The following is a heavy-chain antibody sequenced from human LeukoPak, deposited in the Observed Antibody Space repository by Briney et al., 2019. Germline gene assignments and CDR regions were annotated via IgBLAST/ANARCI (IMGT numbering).Heavy chain of an antibody. V-gene: IGHV4-59*08. CDR3: ARWNAVITSIDY. D-gene: IGHD3-16*01. CDR2: VYYTGST. Sequence: SETLSLTCAVYGGSFSGYYWSWIRQPPGKGLEWIGYVYYTGSTSYNPSLKSRVTISGDTSKNQFSLKLSSVTAADTAVYFCARWNAVITSIDYWGQGILVAVSS. J-gene: IGHJ4*02. CDR1: GGSFSGYY.